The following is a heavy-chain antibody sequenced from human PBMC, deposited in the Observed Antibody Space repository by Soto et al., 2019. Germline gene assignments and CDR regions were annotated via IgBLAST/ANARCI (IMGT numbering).Heavy chain of an antibody. D-gene: IGHD6-13*01. CDR2: IYSGST. CDR1: GGSISSSSSY. V-gene: IGHV4-39*01. J-gene: IGHJ5*02. Sequence: SETLSLTCAVSGGSISSSSSYWGWVRQPPGKGLEWMATIYSGSTYQNPSLKSRVTISVDTSKNQFSLKLSSVAAPDTAIYYCVTTRGIAVGGSFDHWGQGTLVTVSS. CDR3: VTTRGIAVGGSFDH.